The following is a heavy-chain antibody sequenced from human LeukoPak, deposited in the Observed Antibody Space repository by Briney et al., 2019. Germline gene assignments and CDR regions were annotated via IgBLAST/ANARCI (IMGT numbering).Heavy chain of an antibody. J-gene: IGHJ4*02. V-gene: IGHV1-2*02. Sequence: ASVKVSCKASGYTFTGYYMHWVRQAPGQGLEWMGWINPNSGGTNYAQKFQGRVTITADESTSTAYMELSSLRSEDTAVYYCASGGGWAQYYFDYWGQGTLVTVSS. CDR1: GYTFTGYY. D-gene: IGHD2-21*01. CDR2: INPNSGGT. CDR3: ASGGGWAQYYFDY.